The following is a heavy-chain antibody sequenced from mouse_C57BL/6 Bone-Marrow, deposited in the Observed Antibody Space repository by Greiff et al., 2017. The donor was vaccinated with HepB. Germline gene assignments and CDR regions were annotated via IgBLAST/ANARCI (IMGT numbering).Heavy chain of an antibody. J-gene: IGHJ4*01. V-gene: IGHV2-2*01. CDR2: IWSGGST. Sequence: VQRVESGPGLVQPSQSLSITCTVSGFSLTSYGVHWVRQSPGKGLEWLGVIWSGGSTDYNAAFISRLSISKDNSKSQVFFKMNSLQADDTAIYYCARTVIYYDGSSYDYYAMDYWGQGTSVTVSS. D-gene: IGHD1-1*01. CDR3: ARTVIYYDGSSYDYYAMDY. CDR1: GFSLTSYG.